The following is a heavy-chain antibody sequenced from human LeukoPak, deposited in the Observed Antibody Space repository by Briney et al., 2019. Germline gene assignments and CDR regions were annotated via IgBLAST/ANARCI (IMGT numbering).Heavy chain of an antibody. J-gene: IGHJ4*02. CDR3: AKDGSSGVGLFDY. CDR1: GFTFDDYA. D-gene: IGHD6-19*01. CDR2: ISWNSGSI. Sequence: GRSLRLSCAASGFTFDDYAMHWVRHAPGKGLEWVSGISWNSGSIGYADSVKGRFTISRDNAKNSLYLQMNSLRAEDTALYYCAKDGSSGVGLFDYWGQGTLVTVSS. V-gene: IGHV3-9*01.